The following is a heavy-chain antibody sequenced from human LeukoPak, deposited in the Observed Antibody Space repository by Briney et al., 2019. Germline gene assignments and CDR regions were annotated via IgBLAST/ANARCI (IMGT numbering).Heavy chain of an antibody. CDR3: ARGRRYDSSGYYSMSAFDI. CDR2: IYHSGST. J-gene: IGHJ3*02. CDR1: GDSISSGGYC. V-gene: IGHV4-30-2*01. D-gene: IGHD3-22*01. Sequence: SETLSLTCTVSGDSISSGGYCWTWIRQPPGKGLEWIGFIYHSGSTYYNPSLKSRLLISIDRSKNQFSLRLSSVTAADTAVYYCARGRRYDSSGYYSMSAFDIWGQGTMVTVSS.